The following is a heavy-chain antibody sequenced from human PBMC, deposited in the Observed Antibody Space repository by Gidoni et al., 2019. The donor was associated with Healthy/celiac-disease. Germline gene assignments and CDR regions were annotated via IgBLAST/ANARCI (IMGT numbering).Heavy chain of an antibody. CDR3: AKGGTHFDY. CDR1: GFTFDDYA. CDR2: ISWNSGSI. Sequence: EVQLVESGGGLVQPGRSLRLSCAASGFTFDDYAMHWVRQAPGKGLEWVSGISWNSGSIGYADSVKGRFTISRDNAKNSLYLQMNSLRAEDTALYYCAKGGTHFDYWGQGTLVTVSS. V-gene: IGHV3-9*01. J-gene: IGHJ4*02. D-gene: IGHD1-1*01.